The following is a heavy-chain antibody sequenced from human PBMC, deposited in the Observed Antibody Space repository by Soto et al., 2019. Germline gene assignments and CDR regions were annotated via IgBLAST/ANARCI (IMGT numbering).Heavy chain of an antibody. CDR1: GYTFTSYG. CDR3: ARGPIEKPYKDY. Sequence: QVQLVQSGAEVKKPGASVKVSCKASGYTFTSYGISWVRQAPGQGLEWMGWISAYNGNTNYAQKFQGRVTITADESTSTAYMELSSLRSEDTAVYYCARGPIEKPYKDYWGQGTLVTVSS. CDR2: ISAYNGNT. V-gene: IGHV1-18*01. J-gene: IGHJ4*02. D-gene: IGHD3-10*01.